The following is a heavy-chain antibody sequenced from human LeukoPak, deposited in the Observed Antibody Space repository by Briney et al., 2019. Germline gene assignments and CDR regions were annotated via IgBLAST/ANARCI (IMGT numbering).Heavy chain of an antibody. CDR3: ASLGDVDTAMVTLDY. CDR1: GGTFSSYA. V-gene: IGHV1-69*04. J-gene: IGHJ4*02. CDR2: IIPILGIA. D-gene: IGHD5-18*01. Sequence: SVKVSCKASGGTFSSYAISWVRQAPGQGLEWMGRIIPILGIANYAQKFQGRVMITADKSTSTAYMELSSLRSEDTAVYYCASLGDVDTAMVTLDYWGQGTLVTVSS.